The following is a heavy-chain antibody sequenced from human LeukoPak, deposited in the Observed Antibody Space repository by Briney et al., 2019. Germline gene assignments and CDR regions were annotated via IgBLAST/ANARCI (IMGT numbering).Heavy chain of an antibody. CDR1: GFTFSSYG. D-gene: IGHD3-10*01. V-gene: IGHV3-53*01. CDR2: IYSGGST. Sequence: GGSLRLSCAASGFTFSSYGLSWVRQAPGKGLEWVSVIYSGGSTYYADSVKGRFTISRDNSKNTLYLQMNSLRAEDTAVYYCASNPELLWFGEHAFDIWGQGTMVTVSS. J-gene: IGHJ3*02. CDR3: ASNPELLWFGEHAFDI.